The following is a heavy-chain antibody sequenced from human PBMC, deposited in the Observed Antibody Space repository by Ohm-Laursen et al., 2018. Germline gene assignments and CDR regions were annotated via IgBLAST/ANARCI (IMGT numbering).Heavy chain of an antibody. Sequence: GTLSLTCTVSGASINLYYWSWIRQPPGKGLEWIGYINHSGSTNYNPSLKSRVTISVDTSKNQFSLKLSSVTAADTAVYYCARGVFGHYWGQGTLVTVSS. J-gene: IGHJ4*02. V-gene: IGHV4-59*01. CDR1: GASINLYY. CDR2: INHSGST. CDR3: ARGVFGHY. D-gene: IGHD3-3*01.